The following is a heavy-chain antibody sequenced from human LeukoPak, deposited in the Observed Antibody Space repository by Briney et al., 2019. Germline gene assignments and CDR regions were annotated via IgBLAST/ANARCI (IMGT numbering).Heavy chain of an antibody. J-gene: IGHJ4*02. CDR1: GFTFSRFW. CDR3: AKDLDPTIAAAGPYFDY. V-gene: IGHV3-23*01. Sequence: GGSLRLSCAASGFTFSRFWMSWVRQAPGKGLEWVSAISGSGGSTYYADSVKGRFTISRDNSKNTLYLQMNSLRAEDTAVYYCAKDLDPTIAAAGPYFDYWGQGTLVTVSS. D-gene: IGHD6-13*01. CDR2: ISGSGGST.